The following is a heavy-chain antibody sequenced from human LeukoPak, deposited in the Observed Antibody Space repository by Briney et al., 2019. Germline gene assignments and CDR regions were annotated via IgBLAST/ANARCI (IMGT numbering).Heavy chain of an antibody. CDR3: AGAFYDFWSGYYGANYYYMDV. V-gene: IGHV1-69*05. CDR2: IIPIFGTA. CDR1: GGTFSSYA. Sequence: ASVKVPCKASGGTFSSYAISWVRQAPGQGLEWMGGIIPIFGTANYAQKFQGRVTITTDESTSTAYMELSSLRSEDTAVYYCAGAFYDFWSGYYGANYYYMDVWGKGTTVTVSS. D-gene: IGHD3-3*01. J-gene: IGHJ6*03.